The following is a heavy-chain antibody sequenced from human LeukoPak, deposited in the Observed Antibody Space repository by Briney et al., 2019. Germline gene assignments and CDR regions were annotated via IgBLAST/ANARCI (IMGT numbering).Heavy chain of an antibody. Sequence: PSETLSLTCAVYGGSFSGYYWSWIRQPPGKGLEWIGEINHSGSTNYNPSLKSRVTISVDTSKNQFSLKLSSVTAADTAVYYCARGSSITMIVVVPYYFDYWGQGTLVTVSS. D-gene: IGHD3-22*01. CDR3: ARGSSITMIVVVPYYFDY. CDR2: INHSGST. J-gene: IGHJ4*02. CDR1: GGSFSGYY. V-gene: IGHV4-34*01.